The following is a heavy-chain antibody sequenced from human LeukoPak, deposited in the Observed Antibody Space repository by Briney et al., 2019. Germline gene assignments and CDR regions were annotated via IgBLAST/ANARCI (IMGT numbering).Heavy chain of an antibody. J-gene: IGHJ4*02. CDR2: ISASGVST. D-gene: IGHD5-18*01. V-gene: IGHV3-23*01. Sequence: PGGSLRLSCAASGFTFTDYAMSWVRQAPGKGLEWVSAISASGVSTYYADSVKGRFTISRDNSKNTLYLQMNSLRAEDTALYYCAKDGQGGYSYGSYFDYWGQGILVTVSS. CDR3: AKDGQGGYSYGSYFDY. CDR1: GFTFTDYA.